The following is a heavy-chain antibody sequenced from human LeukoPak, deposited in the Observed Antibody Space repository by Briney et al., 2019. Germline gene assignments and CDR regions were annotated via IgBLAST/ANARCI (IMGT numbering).Heavy chain of an antibody. CDR2: ISSSSSYI. CDR3: ARLGNSGYDVDY. V-gene: IGHV3-21*01. CDR1: GFTFSSYS. J-gene: IGHJ4*02. D-gene: IGHD5-12*01. Sequence: GGSVRLSCAASGFTFSSYSMNWVRQAPGKGLEWVSSISSSSSYIYYADSVKGRFTISRDNAKNSLYLQMNSLRAEDTAVYYCARLGNSGYDVDYWGQGTLVTVSS.